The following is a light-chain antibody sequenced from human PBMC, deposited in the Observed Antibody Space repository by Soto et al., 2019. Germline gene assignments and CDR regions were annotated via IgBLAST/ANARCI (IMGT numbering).Light chain of an antibody. Sequence: EIVLTQSPATLSLSPGERATLSCRASQSVSSYLAWYQQKPGQAPRLLIYDASNRATGIPARLSGSGSGTDFTLTIGSLEPEDFAVYCCQQRSNWPPYTFDQGTKLEIK. J-gene: IGKJ2*01. CDR1: QSVSSY. CDR3: QQRSNWPPYT. V-gene: IGKV3-11*01. CDR2: DAS.